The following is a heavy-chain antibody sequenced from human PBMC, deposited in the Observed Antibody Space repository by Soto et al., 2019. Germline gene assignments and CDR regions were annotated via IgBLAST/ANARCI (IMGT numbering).Heavy chain of an antibody. V-gene: IGHV4-39*01. D-gene: IGHD6-13*01. CDR3: ATLGPCSSWHQFDY. CDR2: IYYSGST. Sequence: PSETLSLTCTVSGGSISSSSYYWGWIRQPPGKGLEWIGSIYYSGSTYYNPSLKSRVTISVDTSKNQFSLKLSSVTAADTAVYYCATLGPCSSWHQFDYWGQGTLVTVSS. J-gene: IGHJ4*02. CDR1: GGSISSSSYY.